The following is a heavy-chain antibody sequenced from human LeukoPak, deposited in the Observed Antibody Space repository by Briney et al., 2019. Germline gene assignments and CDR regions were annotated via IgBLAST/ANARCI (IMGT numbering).Heavy chain of an antibody. Sequence: GGSLRLSCAASGFTFSSYAMTWVRQAPGKGLEWVSAISGSGGNTYYADSVKGRFTVSRDDSKNTLYLQISSLRADDTAVYYCAKPADTCGWYYFDYWGQGTLVTVSS. J-gene: IGHJ4*02. D-gene: IGHD6-19*01. CDR2: ISGSGGNT. CDR3: AKPADTCGWYYFDY. CDR1: GFTFSSYA. V-gene: IGHV3-23*01.